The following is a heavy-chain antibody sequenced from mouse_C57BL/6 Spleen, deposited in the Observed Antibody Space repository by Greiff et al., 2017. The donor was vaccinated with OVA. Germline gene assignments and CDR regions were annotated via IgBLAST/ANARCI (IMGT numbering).Heavy chain of an antibody. Sequence: EVKLVESGGGLVKPGGSLKLSCAASGFTFSDYGMHWVRQAPEKGLEWVAYISSGSSTIYYADTVKGRFTIPRDTAKNTLFLQMTSLRSEDTARYDCARRGTVVERAMDYWGQGTSVTVSS. J-gene: IGHJ4*01. D-gene: IGHD1-1*01. CDR1: GFTFSDYG. CDR2: ISSGSSTI. V-gene: IGHV5-17*01. CDR3: ARRGTVVERAMDY.